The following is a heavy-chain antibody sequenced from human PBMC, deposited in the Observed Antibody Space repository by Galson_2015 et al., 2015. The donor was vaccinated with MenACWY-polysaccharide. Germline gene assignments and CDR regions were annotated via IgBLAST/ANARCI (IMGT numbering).Heavy chain of an antibody. Sequence: SVKVSCKASGYTFANYGISWLRQAPGQGLEWMGWISASSGLTNYAQKLQGRVIMTTDTSTSTAYMELRSLRSDDTATYYCAKDRSTGWYVYWGQGTLVTVSS. CDR3: AKDRSTGWYVY. CDR1: GYTFANYG. V-gene: IGHV1-18*01. J-gene: IGHJ4*02. D-gene: IGHD6-19*01. CDR2: ISASSGLT.